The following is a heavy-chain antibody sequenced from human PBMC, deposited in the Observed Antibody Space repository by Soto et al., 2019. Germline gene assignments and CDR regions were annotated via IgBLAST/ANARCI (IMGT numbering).Heavy chain of an antibody. Sequence: QVQLVESGGGVVQPGRSLRLSCAASGFTFSSYGMHWVRQAPGKGLEWVAVIWYDGSNKYYADSVKGRFTISRDNSKNTLYLQMNRLRAEDTAVYYCARDHYCSGGSCYPYGMDVWGQGTTVTVSS. D-gene: IGHD2-15*01. CDR3: ARDHYCSGGSCYPYGMDV. J-gene: IGHJ6*02. V-gene: IGHV3-33*01. CDR1: GFTFSSYG. CDR2: IWYDGSNK.